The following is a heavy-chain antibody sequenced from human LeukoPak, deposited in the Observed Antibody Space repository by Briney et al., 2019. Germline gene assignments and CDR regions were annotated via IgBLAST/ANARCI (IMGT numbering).Heavy chain of an antibody. CDR2: IYHSGDT. D-gene: IGHD2-2*01. CDR3: ARSKAHLSTSWYGNWFDP. V-gene: IGHV4-38-2*02. Sequence: SETLSLTCTVSGYSVSSGFYWGWIRQPPGKGLEWIASIYHSGDTYYSPSLRSRVTISLDTSKNQLSLKLSSVTAADTAVYYCARSKAHLSTSWYGNWFDPWGQGTLVTVSP. J-gene: IGHJ5*02. CDR1: GYSVSSGFY.